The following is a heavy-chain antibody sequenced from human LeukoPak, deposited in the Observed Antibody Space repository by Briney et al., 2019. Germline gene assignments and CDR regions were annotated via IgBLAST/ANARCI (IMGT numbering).Heavy chain of an antibody. CDR1: GFTFSSYG. Sequence: PGGSLRLSCAASGFTFSSYGMQWVRQAPGKGLEWVAVISYDGSNKYYADSVKGRFTISRDNSKNTLYLQMNSLRAEDTAVYYCAKALRGYASGNFDYWGQGTLVTVSS. CDR2: ISYDGSNK. CDR3: AKALRGYASGNFDY. V-gene: IGHV3-30*18. D-gene: IGHD5-12*01. J-gene: IGHJ4*02.